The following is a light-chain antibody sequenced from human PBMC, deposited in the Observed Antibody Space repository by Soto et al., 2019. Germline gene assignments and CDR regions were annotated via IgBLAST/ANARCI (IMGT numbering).Light chain of an antibody. CDR3: QKYNSAPL. CDR2: ATS. CDR1: QGISNY. V-gene: IGKV1-27*01. Sequence: DIQMTQSPSSLSASVGDRVTITCRASQGISNYLAWYQQKPGKVPKLLIYATSTLQSGVPSRFSGSGSGTDFTLTISSLQPEDVATYYCQKYNSAPLFGPGTKVDIK. J-gene: IGKJ3*01.